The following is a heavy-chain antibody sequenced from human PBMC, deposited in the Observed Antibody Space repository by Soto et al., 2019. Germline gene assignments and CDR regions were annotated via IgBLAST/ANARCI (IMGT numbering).Heavy chain of an antibody. CDR2: TSNSGST. D-gene: IGHD2-2*01. CDR3: ARGGGSTKVAY. CDR1: GGSITSSGYY. V-gene: IGHV4-31*03. J-gene: IGHJ4*02. Sequence: QVQLQESGPGLVKPSQTLSLTCTVSGGSITSSGYYWSWIRQHPGEGLEWIGFTSNSGSTSYNPSLKCRFTISVDTSPNQFSLNLKSVTAADTAVYYCARGGGSTKVAYWGQGNLVTVSP.